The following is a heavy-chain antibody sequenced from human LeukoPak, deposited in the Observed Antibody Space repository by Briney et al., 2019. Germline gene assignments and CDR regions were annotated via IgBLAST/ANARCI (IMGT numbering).Heavy chain of an antibody. J-gene: IGHJ3*02. Sequence: GGSLRLSCAASGFTVTSNYMSWVRQAPGKGLEWVSVIYSGGSTYYADSVKGRFTISRDNSKNTLYLQMNSLRAEDTAVYYCARGYGDYEPDAFDIWGQGTMVTVSS. CDR2: IYSGGST. CDR3: ARGYGDYEPDAFDI. CDR1: GFTVTSNY. V-gene: IGHV3-66*02. D-gene: IGHD4-17*01.